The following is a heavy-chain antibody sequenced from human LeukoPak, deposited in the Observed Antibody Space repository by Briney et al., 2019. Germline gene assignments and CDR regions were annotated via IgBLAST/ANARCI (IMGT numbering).Heavy chain of an antibody. CDR1: GGSISSYY. Sequence: PSETLSLTCTVSGGSISSYYWSWIRRPPGKGLEWIGYIYYSGSTNYNPSLKSRVTISVDTSKNQFSLKLSSVTAADTAVYYCARLTASITIFGVVSYYFDYWGQGTLVTVSS. CDR2: IYYSGST. J-gene: IGHJ4*02. CDR3: ARLTASITIFGVVSYYFDY. D-gene: IGHD3-3*01. V-gene: IGHV4-59*12.